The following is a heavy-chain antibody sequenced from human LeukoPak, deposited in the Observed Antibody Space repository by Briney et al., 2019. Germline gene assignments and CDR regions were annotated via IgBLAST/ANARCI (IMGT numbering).Heavy chain of an antibody. V-gene: IGHV4-34*01. CDR2: INHSGST. Sequence: SETLSLTCAVYGGSFSGYYWSWIRQPPGKGLEWIGEINHSGSTNYNPSLKSRVTISVDTSKNQFSLKLSSVTAADTAVYYCARATIAAAGTWNPRRPNYMDVWGKGTTVTVSS. D-gene: IGHD6-13*01. CDR3: ARATIAAAGTWNPRRPNYMDV. J-gene: IGHJ6*03. CDR1: GGSFSGYY.